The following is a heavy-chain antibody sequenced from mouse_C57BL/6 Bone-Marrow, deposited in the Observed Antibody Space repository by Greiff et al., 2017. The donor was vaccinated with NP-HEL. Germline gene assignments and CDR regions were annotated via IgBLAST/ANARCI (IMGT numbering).Heavy chain of an antibody. D-gene: IGHD1-1*01. V-gene: IGHV1-64*01. Sequence: VQLQQPGAELVKPGASVKLSCKASGYTFTSYWMHWVKQRPGQGLEWIGMIHPNSGSTNYNEKFKSKATLTVDKSSSTAYMQLSSLTSEDSAVYYCARLLITTVVANWYFDVWGTGTTGTVSS. CDR2: IHPNSGST. J-gene: IGHJ1*03. CDR3: ARLLITTVVANWYFDV. CDR1: GYTFTSYW.